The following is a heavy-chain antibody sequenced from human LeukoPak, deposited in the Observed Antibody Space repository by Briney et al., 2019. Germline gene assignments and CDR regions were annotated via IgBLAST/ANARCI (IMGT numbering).Heavy chain of an antibody. J-gene: IGHJ4*02. D-gene: IGHD6-19*01. CDR1: SASISTAGHS. CDR3: ARGRQWLGFDS. V-gene: IGHV4-31*03. Sequence: SQTLSLTCTASSASISTAGHSWSWLRQHPGQGLEWIGDIYYSGTTYYLPSLKSRVTMSVDTSKNQFSLKLISVTAADTAVYYCARGRQWLGFDSWGQGTLVTVSS. CDR2: IYYSGTT.